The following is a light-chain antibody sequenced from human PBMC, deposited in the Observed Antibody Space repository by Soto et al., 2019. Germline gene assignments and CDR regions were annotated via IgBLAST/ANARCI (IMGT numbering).Light chain of an antibody. CDR1: QGINNY. CDR3: QQYDKLTYT. Sequence: DIQMTQSPSSLSASVGDRVTITCQASQGINNYLNWYQQKLGKAPKLLIYDASNLGIGVPSRFSGSASGTDFTLTIFGLQPEDIATYYCQQYDKLTYTFGQGTKLEIK. CDR2: DAS. J-gene: IGKJ2*01. V-gene: IGKV1-33*01.